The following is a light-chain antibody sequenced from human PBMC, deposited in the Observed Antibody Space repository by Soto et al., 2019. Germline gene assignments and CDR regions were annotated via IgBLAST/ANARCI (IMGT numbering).Light chain of an antibody. V-gene: IGKV3-11*01. J-gene: IGKJ4*01. CDR3: QQRSNWPT. Sequence: SLSPGERATLSCRASQSVSSYLAWYQHKPGQAPRLLIYDASNRATGIPARFSGSGSGTDFTLTISSLEPEDFAVYYCQQRSNWPTFGGGTKVEIK. CDR2: DAS. CDR1: QSVSSY.